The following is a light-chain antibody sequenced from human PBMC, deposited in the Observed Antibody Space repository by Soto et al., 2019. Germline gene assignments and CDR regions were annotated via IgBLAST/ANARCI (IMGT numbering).Light chain of an antibody. CDR2: DAS. V-gene: IGKV1-5*01. Sequence: DIQMTQSLSAVSAYVRDRVTITCRASQSISAWLAWYQQKPGKAPKLLIYDASSLESGVPSRFSGSGSGTEFTLTISSLQPDDFATYYCQQYNIYSWTFGQGAKADI. CDR3: QQYNIYSWT. CDR1: QSISAW. J-gene: IGKJ1*01.